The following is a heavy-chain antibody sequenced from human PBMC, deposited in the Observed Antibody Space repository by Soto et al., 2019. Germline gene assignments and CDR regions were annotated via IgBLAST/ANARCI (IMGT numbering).Heavy chain of an antibody. J-gene: IGHJ5*02. CDR2: IYYSGST. D-gene: IGHD3-3*01. CDR3: AGAYYDFWSGNWFDP. Sequence: PSGTLSVLCPLSVGSISSGPYYSSSIPQHPGKGLEWIGYIYYSGSTYYNPSLKSRVTIPVDTSKNQFSLKLSSVTAADTAVYYCAGAYYDFWSGNWFDPWGQGTMVTVSS. V-gene: IGHV4-31*03. CDR1: VGSISSGPYY.